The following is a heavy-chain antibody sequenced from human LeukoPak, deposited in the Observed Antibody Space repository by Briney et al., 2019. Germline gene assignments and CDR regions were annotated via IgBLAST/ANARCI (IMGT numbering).Heavy chain of an antibody. J-gene: IGHJ5*02. CDR3: ARGIVVVVAATLRPGVRILDP. Sequence: ASVKVSCKPSGYTFTSYYMHWVRQAPGQGLEWMGIINPSGCSTSYAQKFQGRVTMTRDTSTSTVYMELSSLRSEDTTVYYCARGIVVVVAATLRPGVRILDPWGQGTLVTVSS. V-gene: IGHV1-46*01. D-gene: IGHD2-15*01. CDR1: GYTFTSYY. CDR2: INPSGCST.